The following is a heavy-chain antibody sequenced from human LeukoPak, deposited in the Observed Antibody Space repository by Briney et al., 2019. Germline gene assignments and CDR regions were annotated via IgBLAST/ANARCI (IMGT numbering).Heavy chain of an antibody. J-gene: IGHJ6*04. D-gene: IGHD2-2*01. CDR3: ARVWEVVPAAISGYYYYGMDV. CDR2: ISSSSSYI. Sequence: GGSLRLSCAASGFTFSNAWMSWVRQAPGKGLEWVSSISSSSSYIYYADSVKGRFTISRDNAKNSLYLQMNSLRAEDTAVYYCARVWEVVPAAISGYYYYGMDVWGKGTTDTVSS. CDR1: GFTFSNAW. V-gene: IGHV3-21*01.